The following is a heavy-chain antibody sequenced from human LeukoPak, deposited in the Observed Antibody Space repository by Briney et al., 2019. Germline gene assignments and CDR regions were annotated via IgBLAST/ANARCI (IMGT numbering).Heavy chain of an antibody. V-gene: IGHV1-18*01. CDR1: GYTFTSYG. CDR2: ISAYNGNT. D-gene: IGHD2-21*02. J-gene: IGHJ4*02. CDR3: ARDRPKVVVVTAMGY. Sequence: ASVKVSCKASGYTFTSYGISWVRQAPGQGLEWMGWISAYNGNTNYAQKLQGRVTMTTDTSTSTAYMELRSLRSDDTAVYYCARDRPKVVVVTAMGYWGQGTLVTVSS.